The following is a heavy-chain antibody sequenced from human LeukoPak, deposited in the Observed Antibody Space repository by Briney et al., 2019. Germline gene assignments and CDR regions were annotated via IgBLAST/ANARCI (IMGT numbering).Heavy chain of an antibody. V-gene: IGHV3-53*01. D-gene: IGHD6-19*01. CDR2: IYSGGST. J-gene: IGHJ4*01. CDR1: GFTVSSNY. CDR3: ARVLTLAVAGTRADFDY. Sequence: PGGSLRLSCAASGFTVSSNYMSWVRQAPGKGLEWVSVIYSGGSTYYADSVKGRFTISRDNSKNTLYLQMNSLRAEDTAVYYCARVLTLAVAGTRADFDYWSHGTLVTVSS.